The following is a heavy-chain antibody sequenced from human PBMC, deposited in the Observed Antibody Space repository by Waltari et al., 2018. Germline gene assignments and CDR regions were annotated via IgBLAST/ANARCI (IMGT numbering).Heavy chain of an antibody. Sequence: QLRLQESGPGLVKPSETLSLTCTVSGGSISSGCYYWGWIRQSPGKGLEWIGSIYYSGSTHYNPTLESRVTISGDTSKNQFSLKVSSVTAADTAVYYCARHWKRSGYRFDPWGQGTLVTVSS. CDR3: ARHWKRSGYRFDP. D-gene: IGHD5-12*01. V-gene: IGHV4-39*01. J-gene: IGHJ5*02. CDR2: IYYSGST. CDR1: GGSISSGCYY.